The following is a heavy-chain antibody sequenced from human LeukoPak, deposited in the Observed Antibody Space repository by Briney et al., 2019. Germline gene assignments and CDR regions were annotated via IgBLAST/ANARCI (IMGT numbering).Heavy chain of an antibody. Sequence: PGGSLRLSCAASGFTVSSSYMSRVRQAPGKGLEWVSFIYCGGTTNYADSVKGRFTISRDNSKNTLYLQMNSLRAEDTAVYYCARDGEATLGFFGYWGKGTLVTVSS. CDR2: IYCGGTT. J-gene: IGHJ4*02. CDR1: GFTVSSSY. V-gene: IGHV3-66*01. D-gene: IGHD3-10*01. CDR3: ARDGEATLGFFGY.